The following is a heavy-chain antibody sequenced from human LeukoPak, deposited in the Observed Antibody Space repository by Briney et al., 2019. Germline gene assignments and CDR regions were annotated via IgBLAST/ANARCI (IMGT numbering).Heavy chain of an antibody. CDR2: IYYSGST. J-gene: IGHJ6*02. Sequence: SETLSLTCTVSGGSISSSSYYWGWIRLPPGKGLEWIGSIYYSGSTYYNPSLKSRVTISVDTSKNQFSLKLSSVTAADTAVYYCAIVVVPAAPEDQYYYYGMDVWGQGTTVTVSS. D-gene: IGHD2-2*01. V-gene: IGHV4-39*01. CDR1: GGSISSSSYY. CDR3: AIVVVPAAPEDQYYYYGMDV.